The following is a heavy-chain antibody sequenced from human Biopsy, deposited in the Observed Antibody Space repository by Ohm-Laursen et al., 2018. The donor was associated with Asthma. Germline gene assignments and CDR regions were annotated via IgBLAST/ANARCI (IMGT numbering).Heavy chain of an antibody. Sequence: ASVKVSCKASGYNFISFAIHWVRQAPGQRLGWMGWVNTGNGGTKYSQKFQGRVTITRDTSASTAYMELRSLRSEDTATYYCARTYYDFLTGQVKDVFGVWGQGTMVIVSS. CDR3: ARTYYDFLTGQVKDVFGV. D-gene: IGHD3-9*01. J-gene: IGHJ3*01. CDR2: VNTGNGGT. V-gene: IGHV1-3*04. CDR1: GYNFISFA.